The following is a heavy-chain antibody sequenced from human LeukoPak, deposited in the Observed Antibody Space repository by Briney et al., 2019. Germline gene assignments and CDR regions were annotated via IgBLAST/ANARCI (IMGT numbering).Heavy chain of an antibody. D-gene: IGHD3-16*01. Sequence: SETLSLTCTVSGASISSYYWSWIRQPPGKGLEWIGYIYYSGSTNYNPSLKSRVTISVDTSKNQFSLKLSSVTATDTAVYYCARHQGGGRYGMDVWGRGNTVTVPS. J-gene: IGHJ6*02. V-gene: IGHV4-59*08. CDR2: IYYSGST. CDR1: GASISSYY. CDR3: ARHQGGGRYGMDV.